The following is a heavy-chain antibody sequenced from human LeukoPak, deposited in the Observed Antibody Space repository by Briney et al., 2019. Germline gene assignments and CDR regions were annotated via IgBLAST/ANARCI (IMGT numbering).Heavy chain of an antibody. CDR2: INPNSGGT. CDR1: GYTFTGDY. CDR3: ARDLIFASGSNWFDP. Sequence: GASLRVSCEASGYTFTGDYMHWVRQAPGQKLEYIGRINPNSGGTNYAQKFQGRVTMTRDTSISTGYMELSRLRSDDTAVYYCARDLIFASGSNWFDPWGQGTLVTVSS. V-gene: IGHV1-2*06. J-gene: IGHJ5*02. D-gene: IGHD3-22*01.